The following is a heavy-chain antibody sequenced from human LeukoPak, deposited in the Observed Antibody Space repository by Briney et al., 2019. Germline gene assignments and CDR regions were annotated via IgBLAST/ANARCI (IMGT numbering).Heavy chain of an antibody. V-gene: IGHV3-23*01. J-gene: IGHJ4*02. CDR2: ISGSGGNT. Sequence: GGSLRLSCAASGFIFSDYYMTWVRQAPGKGLEWVSAISGSGGNTYYADSVKGRFTISRDNSKNTLYLQMNSLRAEDTAVYYCAKDRRAGSYDYWGQGTLVTVSS. CDR1: GFIFSDYY. D-gene: IGHD3-10*01. CDR3: AKDRRAGSYDY.